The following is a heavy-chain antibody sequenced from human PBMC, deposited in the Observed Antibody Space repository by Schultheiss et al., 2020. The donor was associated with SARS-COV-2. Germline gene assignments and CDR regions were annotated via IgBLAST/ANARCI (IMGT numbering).Heavy chain of an antibody. CDR1: GGSISGYY. Sequence: SQTLSLTCTVSGGSISGYYWSWIRQPPGKGLEWIGYIYYSGSTNYNPSLKSRVTISVDTSKNQFSLKLSSVTAADTAVYYCARGREWELHPFDYWGQGTLVTVSS. J-gene: IGHJ4*02. CDR3: ARGREWELHPFDY. CDR2: IYYSGST. D-gene: IGHD1-26*01. V-gene: IGHV4-59*08.